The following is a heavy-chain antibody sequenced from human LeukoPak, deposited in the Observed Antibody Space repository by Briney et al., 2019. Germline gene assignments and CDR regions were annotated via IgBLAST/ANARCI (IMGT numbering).Heavy chain of an antibody. D-gene: IGHD3-10*01. CDR1: GFTFSDYY. CDR3: ARPGYGNSYYYYGIDV. CDR2: ISSASSYT. Sequence: GGSLRLSCAASGFTFSDYYMSWIRQAPGKGLEWVSYISSASSYTNYADSVKGRFTISRDNAKNSLYLQMNSLRAEDTAVYYCARPGYGNSYYYYGIDVWGQGTTVTVSS. J-gene: IGHJ6*02. V-gene: IGHV3-11*06.